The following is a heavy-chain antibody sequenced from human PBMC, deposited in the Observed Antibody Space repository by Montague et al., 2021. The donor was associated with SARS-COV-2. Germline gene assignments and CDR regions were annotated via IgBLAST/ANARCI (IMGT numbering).Heavy chain of an antibody. Sequence: SLRLSCAASGFTFSSYAMHWVRQAPGKGLEWVAVISYDESNKYYADSVKGRFTISRDNSKNTLYLQMNSLRAEDTAVYYCARTLLDYYGMDVWGQGTTVTAPS. D-gene: IGHD2/OR15-2a*01. J-gene: IGHJ6*02. CDR2: ISYDESNK. CDR1: GFTFSSYA. CDR3: ARTLLDYYGMDV. V-gene: IGHV3-30-3*01.